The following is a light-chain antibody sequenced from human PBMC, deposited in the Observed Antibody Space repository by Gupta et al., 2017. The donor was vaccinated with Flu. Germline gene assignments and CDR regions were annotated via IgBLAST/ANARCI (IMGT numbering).Light chain of an antibody. J-gene: IGKJ4*01. CDR3: QRDGASPVT. CDR1: QSITRNF. V-gene: IGKV3-20*01. Sequence: ENVFTPSPGTLSLSPGEGATLSCRASQSITRNFLAWYQQKPGQPPVLLIYGASSRATGIPDRFSGSASGTDFTLTISILHPEDFAVYYCQRDGASPVTFGGGTRLEMK. CDR2: GAS.